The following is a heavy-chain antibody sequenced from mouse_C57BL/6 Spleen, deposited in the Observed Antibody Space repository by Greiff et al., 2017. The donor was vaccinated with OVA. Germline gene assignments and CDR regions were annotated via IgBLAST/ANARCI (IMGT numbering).Heavy chain of an antibody. CDR1: GYTFTSYW. J-gene: IGHJ4*01. V-gene: IGHV1-64*01. CDR2: IHPNSGST. CDR3: AIWDSFYYAMDY. Sequence: QVQLQQPGAELVKPGASVKLSCKASGYTFTSYWMHWVKQRPGQGLEWIGMIHPNSGSTNYNEKFKSKATLTVDKSSSTAYMQLSSLTSEDSAVYYCAIWDSFYYAMDYWGQGTSVTVSS. D-gene: IGHD2-12*01.